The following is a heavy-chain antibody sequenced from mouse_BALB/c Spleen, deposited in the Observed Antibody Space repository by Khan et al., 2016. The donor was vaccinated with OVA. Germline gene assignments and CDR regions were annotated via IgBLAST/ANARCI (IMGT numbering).Heavy chain of an antibody. D-gene: IGHD1-1*01. Sequence: QVQLKESGAELAKPGASVKMSCKASGYTFSTYWIHWVKQRPGQGLEWIGYINPSSGDTYYNQRFNDKATLTADKSSSTAYMQLSSLTSEDSAVYYSERGRSDYWGQGTTLTVSS. CDR3: ERGRSDY. J-gene: IGHJ2*01. V-gene: IGHV1-7*01. CDR2: INPSSGDT. CDR1: GYTFSTYW.